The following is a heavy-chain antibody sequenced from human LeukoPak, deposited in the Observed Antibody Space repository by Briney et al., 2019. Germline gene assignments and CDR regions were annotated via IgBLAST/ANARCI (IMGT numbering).Heavy chain of an antibody. CDR1: GFTFSSYG. J-gene: IGHJ4*02. CDR3: ARDNPPDY. CDR2: IKQDGSEK. Sequence: GGSLRLSCAVSGFTFSSYGMHWVRQAPGKGLEWVANIKQDGSEKSYVESVRGRFTISRDNAKNSLYLQLNSLRAEDTALYYCARDNPPDYWGQGTLVTVSS. V-gene: IGHV3-7*03.